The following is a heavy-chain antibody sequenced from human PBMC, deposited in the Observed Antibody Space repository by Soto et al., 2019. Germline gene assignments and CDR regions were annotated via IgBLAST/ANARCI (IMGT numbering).Heavy chain of an antibody. CDR3: AREGAGPKGSSSWPDDAFDI. Sequence: QVQLQESGPGLVKPSQTLSLTCTVSGGSIRSGGYYWSWIRQHPGKGLEWIGYISYSGSTYYNPSLKSRVTISVDTSKNQFSLKLSSVTAADTAVYYCAREGAGPKGSSSWPDDAFDIWGQGTMVPVSS. V-gene: IGHV4-31*03. CDR1: GGSIRSGGYY. CDR2: ISYSGST. J-gene: IGHJ3*02. D-gene: IGHD6-13*01.